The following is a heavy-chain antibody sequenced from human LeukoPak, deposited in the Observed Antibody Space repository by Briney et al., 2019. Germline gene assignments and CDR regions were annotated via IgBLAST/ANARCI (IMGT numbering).Heavy chain of an antibody. CDR2: ISWNSGSI. Sequence: PGGSVRLSCAASGFTFDNYAMHWVRQAPGKGLEWVSGISWNSGSIGYGDSVKGRYTISRDNAKNSLFLQMNSLRAEDTALYYCAKDMSSGIVAADMDYWGQGILVIVSS. J-gene: IGHJ4*02. CDR3: AKDMSSGIVAADMDY. CDR1: GFTFDNYA. D-gene: IGHD6-13*01. V-gene: IGHV3-9*01.